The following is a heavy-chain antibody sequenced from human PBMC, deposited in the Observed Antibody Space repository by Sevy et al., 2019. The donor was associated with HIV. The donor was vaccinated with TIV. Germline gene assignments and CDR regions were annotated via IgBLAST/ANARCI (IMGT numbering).Heavy chain of an antibody. J-gene: IGHJ4*02. V-gene: IGHV3-7*01. CDR1: GFTFSDSW. CDR3: ARDRAYSALDY. Sequence: GGSLRLSCVASGFTFSDSWMTWVRQAPGKGLERIAFINEDGRRLGYVDSVRGRCTNSRENTQNSRYLQMNSLRAEDTAVEFWARDRAYSALDYWGQGTLVTVSS. D-gene: IGHD5-18*01. CDR2: INEDGRRL.